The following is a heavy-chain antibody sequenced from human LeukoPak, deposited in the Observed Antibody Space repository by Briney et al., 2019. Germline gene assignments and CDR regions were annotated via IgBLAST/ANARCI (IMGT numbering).Heavy chain of an antibody. V-gene: IGHV4-34*01. CDR1: GGSFSGYY. J-gene: IGHJ4*02. Sequence: SETLSLTCAVYGGSFSGYYWSWIRQPPGKGLEWIGEINHSGSTNYNPSLKSRVTISVDTSKNQFSLKLSSVTAADTAVYYCARGSRKEVYSSSRFPGAPTPPFDYWGQGTLVTVSS. D-gene: IGHD6-13*01. CDR2: INHSGST. CDR3: ARGSRKEVYSSSRFPGAPTPPFDY.